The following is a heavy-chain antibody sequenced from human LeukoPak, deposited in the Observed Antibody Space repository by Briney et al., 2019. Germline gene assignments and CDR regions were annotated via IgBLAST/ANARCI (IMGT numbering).Heavy chain of an antibody. CDR1: GGSFSGYY. V-gene: IGHV4-34*01. J-gene: IGHJ4*02. D-gene: IGHD3-22*01. CDR3: ARDRYYDSSGYYYPFDY. Sequence: SETLSLTCAVYGGSFSGYYWSWIRQPPGKGREWIGEINHSGSANYNPSLKSRVTMSVDTSKNQFSLKLSSVTAADTAVYYCARDRYYDSSGYYYPFDYWGQGTLVTVSS. CDR2: INHSGSA.